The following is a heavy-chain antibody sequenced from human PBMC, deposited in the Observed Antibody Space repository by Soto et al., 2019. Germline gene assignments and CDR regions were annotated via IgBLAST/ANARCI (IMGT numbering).Heavy chain of an antibody. Sequence: EVQLLESGGGLVQPGGSLRLSCAASGFTFTTYAMTWVRQPPGKGRDWVSAISGSGGSTYYADSVKGRFTISRDNSKNTLYLQMNSLRAEDTAVYYCAKGRLAARRYYYYGMDVWGQGTTVTVSS. V-gene: IGHV3-23*01. D-gene: IGHD6-6*01. CDR2: ISGSGGST. CDR3: AKGRLAARRYYYYGMDV. J-gene: IGHJ6*02. CDR1: GFTFTTYA.